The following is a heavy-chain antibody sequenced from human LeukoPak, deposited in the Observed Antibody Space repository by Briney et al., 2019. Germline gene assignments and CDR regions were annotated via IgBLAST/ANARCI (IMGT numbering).Heavy chain of an antibody. CDR2: TSGSGGST. D-gene: IGHD6-6*01. CDR1: GFTFSSYA. V-gene: IGHV3-23*01. CDR3: ASTRGQLVPRIPTDY. Sequence: GGSLRLSCAASGFTFSSYAMSWVRQAPGKGLEWVSGTSGSGGSTYYAGSVKGRFTISRDNSKNTLYLQMNSLRVEDTAVYYCASTRGQLVPRIPTDYWGQGTLVTVSS. J-gene: IGHJ4*02.